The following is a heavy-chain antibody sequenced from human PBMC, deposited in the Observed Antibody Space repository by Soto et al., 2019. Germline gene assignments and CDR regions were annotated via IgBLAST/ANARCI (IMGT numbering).Heavy chain of an antibody. CDR3: ARGNQYYYDSSGYPWYFDY. J-gene: IGHJ4*02. D-gene: IGHD3-22*01. CDR1: GGSISSGGYS. V-gene: IGHV4-30-2*01. CDR2: IYHSGST. Sequence: QLQLQESGSGLVKPSQTLSLTCAVSGGSISSGGYSWSWIRQPPGKGLEWIGYIYHSGSTYYNPSLKSRVTISVDRSKNQFSLKLSSVTAADTAVYYCARGNQYYYDSSGYPWYFDYWGQGTLVTVSS.